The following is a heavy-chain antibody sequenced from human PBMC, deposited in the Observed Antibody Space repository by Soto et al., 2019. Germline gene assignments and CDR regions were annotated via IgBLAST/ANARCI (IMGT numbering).Heavy chain of an antibody. CDR2: ISAYNGNT. CDR3: ARGVHECSRTGCSYIYDAMDV. CDR1: GYTFAHYV. D-gene: IGHD2-2*01. Sequence: GSPVKVSFKASGYTFAHYVIGWVRQAPGQGLECVGWISAYNGNTHHAQNVQGRVTMTTDTSTSTAYMELRSLRSDDTAVYYCARGVHECSRTGCSYIYDAMDVWGQGTTVTVAS. V-gene: IGHV1-18*01. J-gene: IGHJ6*02.